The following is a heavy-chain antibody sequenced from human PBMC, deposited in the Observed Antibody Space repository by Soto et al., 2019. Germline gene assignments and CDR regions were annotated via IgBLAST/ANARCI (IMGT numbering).Heavy chain of an antibody. Sequence: EVQLVESGGGLVQPGGSLRLSCAASGFTFSSYWMSWVRQAPGKGLEWVANIKQDGREKYYVDSVKGRFTISRDNAKNSLYLQMNSLRAEDTAVYYCARDVRYCSSTSCYTGDGMDVWGQGTTVTVSS. CDR3: ARDVRYCSSTSCYTGDGMDV. J-gene: IGHJ6*02. CDR1: GFTFSSYW. V-gene: IGHV3-7*03. CDR2: IKQDGREK. D-gene: IGHD2-2*02.